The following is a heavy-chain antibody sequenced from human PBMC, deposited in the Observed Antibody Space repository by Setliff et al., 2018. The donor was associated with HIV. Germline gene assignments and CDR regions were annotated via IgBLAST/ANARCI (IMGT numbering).Heavy chain of an antibody. J-gene: IGHJ4*01. D-gene: IGHD3-10*01. Sequence: LRLSCAASGLTFSTSWMQWVRQSPGEGLLWVARLNPEANYIHYADSVKGRFTVSRDNANNLLFLQMNNLRDEDTAVYYCASFYGDYGYWGHGTQVTVSS. V-gene: IGHV3-74*01. CDR1: GLTFSTSW. CDR2: LNPEANYI. CDR3: ASFYGDYGY.